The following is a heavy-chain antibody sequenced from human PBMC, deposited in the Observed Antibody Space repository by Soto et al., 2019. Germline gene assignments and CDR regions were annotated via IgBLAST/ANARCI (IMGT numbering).Heavy chain of an antibody. CDR3: ARGTSIPASGDY. D-gene: IGHD2-21*01. CDR1: GYTFSNYG. Sequence: VQLVQSGAEVKKPGASVKVSCKASGYTFSNYGINWVRQAPGQGLEWLGWVSAFNGERRYAQKVQHRVTMTTDTSTTTAYMELTSLRSDDTAVYYCARGTSIPASGDYWGQGTLVTVSS. V-gene: IGHV1-18*04. J-gene: IGHJ4*02. CDR2: VSAFNGER.